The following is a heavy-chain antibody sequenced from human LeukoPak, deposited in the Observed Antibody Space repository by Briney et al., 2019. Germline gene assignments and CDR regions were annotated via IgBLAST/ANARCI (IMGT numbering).Heavy chain of an antibody. V-gene: IGHV3-48*02. CDR3: ARRGTSNFDY. D-gene: IGHD3-16*01. Sequence: TGGSLRLSCAASGFTFSSYSMIWVRQVPGKGLEWVSYISIGSSTIYYADPVKGRFTISRDNGKNSLYLQMNSLRDEDTAVYFCARRGTSNFDYWGQGTLVTVSS. CDR1: GFTFSSYS. CDR2: ISIGSSTI. J-gene: IGHJ4*02.